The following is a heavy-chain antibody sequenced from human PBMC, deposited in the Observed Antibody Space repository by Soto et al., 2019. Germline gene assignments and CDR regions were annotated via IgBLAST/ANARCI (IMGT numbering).Heavy chain of an antibody. D-gene: IGHD3-22*01. CDR1: GGSISSSSYY. CDR3: ASHHRQLDRITMIADYYYYGMDV. Sequence: ASETLSLTCTVSGGSISSSSYYWGWIRQPPGKGLEWIGSIYYSGSTYYNPSLKSRVTISVDTSKNQFSLKLSSVTAADTAVYYCASHHRQLDRITMIADYYYYGMDVWGQGTTVTVSS. V-gene: IGHV4-39*01. CDR2: IYYSGST. J-gene: IGHJ6*02.